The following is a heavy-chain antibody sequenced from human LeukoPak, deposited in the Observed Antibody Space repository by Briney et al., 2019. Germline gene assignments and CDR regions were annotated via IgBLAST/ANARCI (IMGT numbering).Heavy chain of an antibody. V-gene: IGHV3-9*01. CDR3: AKDGSFTIRFPSFQH. CDR1: GFTFDDYA. Sequence: GGSLRLSCAASGFTFDDYAMHWVRQAPGKGLEGVSGISWNSGSIGYADSVKGRFTISRDNAKNSLYLQMNSLRAEDTALYYCAKDGSFTIRFPSFQHWGQGTLVTVSS. D-gene: IGHD3-10*01. J-gene: IGHJ1*01. CDR2: ISWNSGSI.